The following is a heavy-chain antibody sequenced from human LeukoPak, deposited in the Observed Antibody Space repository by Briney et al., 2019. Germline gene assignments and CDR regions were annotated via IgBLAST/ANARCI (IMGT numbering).Heavy chain of an antibody. CDR1: GGSISSSSYY. CDR2: IYYSGST. D-gene: IGHD5-18*01. Sequence: SETLSLTCTVSGGSISSSSYYWGWIRQPPGKGLEWIGSIYYSGSTYYNPSLKSRVTISVDTSKNQFSLKLSSVTAADTAVYYCARRGYSYGPYYFDYWGQGTLVTVSS. V-gene: IGHV4-39*01. J-gene: IGHJ4*02. CDR3: ARRGYSYGPYYFDY.